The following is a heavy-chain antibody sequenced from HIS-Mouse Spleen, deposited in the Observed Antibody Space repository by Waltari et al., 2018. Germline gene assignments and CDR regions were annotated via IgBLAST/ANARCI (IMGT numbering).Heavy chain of an antibody. V-gene: IGHV4-34*01. J-gene: IGHJ6*02. CDR2: INHSGST. CDR3: ARGEAEIAAAAYYYYYGMDV. Sequence: QVQLQQWGAGLLKPSETLSLTCAVYGGSFSGHYGHWIRQPRGRGLEWMGEINHSGSTNYNPSLKSRVTISVDTSKNQFSLKLSSVTAADTAVYYCARGEAEIAAAAYYYYYGMDVWGQGTTVTVSS. D-gene: IGHD6-13*01. CDR1: GGSFSGHY.